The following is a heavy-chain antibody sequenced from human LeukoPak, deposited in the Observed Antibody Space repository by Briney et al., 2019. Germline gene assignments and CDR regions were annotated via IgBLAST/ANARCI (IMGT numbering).Heavy chain of an antibody. Sequence: ETLSLTCTVSGGSISSYSWSWIRQPPGEGLEWTGIIYPGDSDTRYSPSFQGQVTISADKSISTAYLQWSSLKASDTAMYYCARRFLYYYGMDVWGQGTTVTVSS. CDR1: GGSISSYS. V-gene: IGHV5-51*01. CDR3: ARRFLYYYGMDV. D-gene: IGHD3-3*01. CDR2: IYPGDSDT. J-gene: IGHJ6*02.